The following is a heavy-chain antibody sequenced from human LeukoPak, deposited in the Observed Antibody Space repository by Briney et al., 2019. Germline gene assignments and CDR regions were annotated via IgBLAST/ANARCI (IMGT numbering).Heavy chain of an antibody. J-gene: IGHJ5*02. CDR1: GYTFTAYY. CDR3: AAGYYGSGSYYR. Sequence: ASVKVSRKASGYTFTAYYIHWVRQAPGQGLEWMGRINPNTGGTNSPQKFQGRVTMTRDTSISTVYMELRILRSDDTATYYCAAGYYGSGSYYRWGQGTLVTVSS. CDR2: INPNTGGT. V-gene: IGHV1-2*06. D-gene: IGHD3-10*01.